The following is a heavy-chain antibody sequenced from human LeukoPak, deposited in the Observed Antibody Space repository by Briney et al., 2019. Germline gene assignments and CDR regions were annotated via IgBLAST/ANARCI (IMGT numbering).Heavy chain of an antibody. J-gene: IGHJ5*02. Sequence: SVKVSCKASGGTFSSYTISWVRRAPGQGLEWMGRIIPILGIANYAQKFQGRVTITADKSTSTAYMELSSLRSEDTAVYYCTYYYDSSGYYGGFDPWGQGTLVTVSS. CDR1: GGTFSSYT. CDR2: IIPILGIA. CDR3: TYYYDSSGYYGGFDP. V-gene: IGHV1-69*02. D-gene: IGHD3-22*01.